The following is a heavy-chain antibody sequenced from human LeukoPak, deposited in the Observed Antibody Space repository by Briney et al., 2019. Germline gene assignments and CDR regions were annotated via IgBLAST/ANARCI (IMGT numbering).Heavy chain of an antibody. D-gene: IGHD6-13*01. CDR1: GFTFISYG. V-gene: IGHV1-18*01. J-gene: IGHJ1*01. Sequence: ASVKVSCKAAGFTFISYGISWVRQAPGQGLEWLGGISAYNGNTNYAQKFQGRVTMTTDTSTSTAYIDLRSLRSDDTAVYYCARGSIAAPATDFQHWGQGTLVTVSS. CDR2: ISAYNGNT. CDR3: ARGSIAAPATDFQH.